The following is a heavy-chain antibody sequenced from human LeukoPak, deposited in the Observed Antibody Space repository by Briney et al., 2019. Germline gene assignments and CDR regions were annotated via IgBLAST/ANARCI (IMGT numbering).Heavy chain of an antibody. Sequence: GASVKVSCKASGYTFTSYGISWVRQAPGQGLEWMGWISAYNGNTNYAQKLQGRVTMTRATSISTAYMELSRLRSDDTAVYYCARVARYYYDSSGYYGKNDWFDPWGQGTLVTVSS. J-gene: IGHJ5*02. D-gene: IGHD3-22*01. CDR1: GYTFTSYG. CDR3: ARVARYYYDSSGYYGKNDWFDP. CDR2: ISAYNGNT. V-gene: IGHV1-18*01.